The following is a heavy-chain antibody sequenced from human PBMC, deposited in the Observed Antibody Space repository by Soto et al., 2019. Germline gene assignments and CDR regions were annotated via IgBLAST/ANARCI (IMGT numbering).Heavy chain of an antibody. CDR3: ARRIAAADTSIVYYYYYMDV. V-gene: IGHV3-21*01. J-gene: IGHJ6*03. CDR2: ISSSSSYI. Sequence: GGSLRLSCAASGFTFSSYSMNWVRQAPGKGLEWVSSISSSSSYIYYADSVKGRFTISRDNAKNSLYLQMNSLRAEDTAVYYCARRIAAADTSIVYYYYYMDVWGKGTTVTVSS. D-gene: IGHD6-13*01. CDR1: GFTFSSYS.